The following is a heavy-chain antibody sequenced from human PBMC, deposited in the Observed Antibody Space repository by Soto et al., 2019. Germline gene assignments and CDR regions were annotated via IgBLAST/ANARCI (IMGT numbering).Heavy chain of an antibody. Sequence: GRSLRLSCAPSGFPFSTYEMNWVRQAPGKGLEWVSYISSGGGTKYYADSVKGRFTISRDNAKNSLYLQMNSLRAEDTAVYYCTRIAASGTKFDYWGQGTRVTVSS. J-gene: IGHJ4*02. CDR3: TRIAASGTKFDY. CDR1: GFPFSTYE. V-gene: IGHV3-48*03. D-gene: IGHD6-13*01. CDR2: ISSGGGTK.